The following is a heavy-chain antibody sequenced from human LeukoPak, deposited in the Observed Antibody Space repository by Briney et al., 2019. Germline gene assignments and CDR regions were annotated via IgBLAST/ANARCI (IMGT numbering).Heavy chain of an antibody. CDR2: IYYSGST. D-gene: IGHD1-7*01. CDR3: ARVPLPNYYFDY. Sequence: SETLSLTCTVSGGSISSSSYYWGWIRQPPGKGLEWIGSIYYSGSTYYNPSLKSRVTISVDTSKNQFSLKLSSVTAADTAVYYCARVPLPNYYFDYWGQGTLVTVSS. V-gene: IGHV4-39*07. J-gene: IGHJ4*02. CDR1: GGSISSSSYY.